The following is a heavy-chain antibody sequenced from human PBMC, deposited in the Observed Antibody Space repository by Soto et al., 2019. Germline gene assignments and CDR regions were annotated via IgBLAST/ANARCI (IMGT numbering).Heavy chain of an antibody. J-gene: IGHJ4*02. CDR2: IYYSGST. CDR1: GGSISSGGYY. Sequence: QVQLQESGPGLVKPSQTLSLTCTVSGGSISSGGYYWSWIRQHPGKGLEWIGYIYYSGSTNYNPSLKSRVTISVDTSKNQFSLKLSSVTAADTAVYYCATSQRARSTYFDYWGQGTLVTVSS. D-gene: IGHD1-26*01. V-gene: IGHV4-31*03. CDR3: ATSQRARSTYFDY.